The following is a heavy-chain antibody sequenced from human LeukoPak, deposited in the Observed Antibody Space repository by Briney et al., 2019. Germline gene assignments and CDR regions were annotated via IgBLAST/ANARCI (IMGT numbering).Heavy chain of an antibody. V-gene: IGHV4-4*02. D-gene: IGHD2-2*02. Sequence: SGTLSLTCAVSGGSISSSTNWWSWVRQPPGKGLEWIGEIYHSGGTNYNPSLKSRITISVDKSQNQLSLKVNSLTAADTAVYYCARIDCGSTSCYNYWGQGSLVTVSS. CDR3: ARIDCGSTSCYNY. CDR1: GGSISSSTNW. CDR2: IYHSGGT. J-gene: IGHJ4*02.